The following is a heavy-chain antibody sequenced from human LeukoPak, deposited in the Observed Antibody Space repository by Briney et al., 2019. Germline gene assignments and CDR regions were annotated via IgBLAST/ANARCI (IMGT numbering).Heavy chain of an antibody. Sequence: SQTLSLTCTVSGGSISSGDYYWSWIRQPPGKGLEWIGYIYYSGSTYYNPSLKSRVTISVNTSKNQFSLKLSSVTAADTAVYYCARETADFWSGYHHAFDIWGQGTMVTVSS. CDR2: IYYSGST. CDR3: ARETADFWSGYHHAFDI. V-gene: IGHV4-30-4*08. CDR1: GGSISSGDYY. D-gene: IGHD3-3*01. J-gene: IGHJ3*02.